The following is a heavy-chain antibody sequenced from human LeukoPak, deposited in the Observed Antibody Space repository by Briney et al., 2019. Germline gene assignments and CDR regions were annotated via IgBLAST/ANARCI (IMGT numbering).Heavy chain of an antibody. Sequence: GGSLRLSCAASGFTFSNAWMNWVRQAPGKGLEWVAVISYDGSNKYYADSVKGRFTISRDNSKNTLYLQMNSLRAEDTAVYYRARDRRPKVPADAVDYWGQGTLVTVSS. CDR2: ISYDGSNK. V-gene: IGHV3-30*03. J-gene: IGHJ4*02. D-gene: IGHD2-2*01. CDR1: GFTFSNAW. CDR3: ARDRRPKVPADAVDY.